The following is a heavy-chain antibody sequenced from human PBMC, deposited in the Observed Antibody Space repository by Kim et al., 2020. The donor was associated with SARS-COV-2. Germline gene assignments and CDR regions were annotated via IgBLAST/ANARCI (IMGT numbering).Heavy chain of an antibody. J-gene: IGHJ4*02. CDR2: VSPKDAST. CDR1: GYTFTSYL. CDR3: AREKAGTWYFDH. Sequence: ASVKVSCKAAGYTFTSYLIHWVRQAPGQGLEWLGRVSPKDASTHYARNFQGRVTMTRDTSTSTVYMELSSLISDDTAVYYCAREKAGTWYFDHWGQGTLVTVSS. V-gene: IGHV1-46*01. D-gene: IGHD6-19*01.